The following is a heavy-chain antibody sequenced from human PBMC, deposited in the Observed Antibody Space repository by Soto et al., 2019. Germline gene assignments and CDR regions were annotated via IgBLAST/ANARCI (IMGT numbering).Heavy chain of an antibody. CDR2: IYWDDDK. D-gene: IGHD4-17*01. CDR1: GFSLITTGSG. Sequence: QITLKESGPTLVEPTQTLTLTCTFSGFSLITTGSGVAWIRQPPGKALEWLALIYWDDDKRYSPSLKSRLTITKDTSKNQVVPTMTNMDPVDTGTYFCVHLMTAVTTVGMDVWGQGTAVTVSS. J-gene: IGHJ6*02. CDR3: VHLMTAVTTVGMDV. V-gene: IGHV2-5*02.